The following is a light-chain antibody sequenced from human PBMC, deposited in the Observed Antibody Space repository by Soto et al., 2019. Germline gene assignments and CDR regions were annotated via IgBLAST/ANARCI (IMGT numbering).Light chain of an antibody. V-gene: IGKV3-15*01. J-gene: IGKJ5*01. Sequence: QSPATLSVSAGERAPLSCLASQGVSSNLRWYQQKPDPAPRLFIYGASSRASGIPARFSGSGSGTEFTLTISSLEPEDFAVESCQHPSNWPLGITSCEGTLLAI. CDR3: QHPSNWPLGIT. CDR2: GAS. CDR1: QGVSSN.